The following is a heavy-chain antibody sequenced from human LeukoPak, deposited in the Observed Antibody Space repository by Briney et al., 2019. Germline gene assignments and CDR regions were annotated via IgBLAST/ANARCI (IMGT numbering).Heavy chain of an antibody. D-gene: IGHD6-13*01. V-gene: IGHV4-59*01. CDR3: ARCLSGYSSSWYLNNWFDP. CDR1: GGSISSYY. Sequence: SETLSLTCTVSGGSISSYYWSWIRQPPGKGLEWIGYIYYSGSTNYNPSLKSRVTISVDTSKNQFSLKLSSVTAADTAVYYCARCLSGYSSSWYLNNWFDPWGQGTLVTVSS. CDR2: IYYSGST. J-gene: IGHJ5*02.